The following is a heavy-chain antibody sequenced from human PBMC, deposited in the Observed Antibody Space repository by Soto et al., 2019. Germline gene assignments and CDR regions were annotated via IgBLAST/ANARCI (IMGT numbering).Heavy chain of an antibody. V-gene: IGHV4-34*01. CDR2: INHSGST. D-gene: IGHD3-3*01. CDR1: GGSFSGYY. J-gene: IGHJ4*02. CDR3: ARVTIFGVVIIRYYFDY. Sequence: SETLSLTCAVYGGSFSGYYWSWIRQPPGKGLEWTGEINHSGSTNYNPSLKSRVTISVDTSKNQFSLKLSSVTAADTAVYYCARVTIFGVVIIRYYFDYWGQGTLVTVSS.